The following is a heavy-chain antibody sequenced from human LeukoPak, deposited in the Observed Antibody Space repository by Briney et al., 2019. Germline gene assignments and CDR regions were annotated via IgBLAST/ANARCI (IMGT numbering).Heavy chain of an antibody. CDR2: VYHTGAT. CDR3: ARDLGLTTSANWFDP. J-gene: IGHJ5*02. D-gene: IGHD3-3*01. V-gene: IGHV4-38-2*02. Sequence: PSETLSLTCGVSGYSISSGYFWVWIRQPPGKGLEWIGSVYHTGATYYNPSLRSPVTISVDTSKNQFSLELNSVTAADTAVYYCARDLGLTTSANWFDPWGQGTLVTVSS. CDR1: GYSISSGYF.